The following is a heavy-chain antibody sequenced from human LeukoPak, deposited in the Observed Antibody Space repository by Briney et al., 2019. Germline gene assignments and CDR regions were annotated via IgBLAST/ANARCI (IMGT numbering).Heavy chain of an antibody. J-gene: IGHJ4*02. CDR2: INPNSGGT. V-gene: IGHV1-2*02. Sequence: ASVKVSCKASGYTFTGYYMHWVRQAPGQGLEWMGWINPNSGGTNYAQKFQSRVTMTRDTSISTAYMELSRLRSDDTAVYYCARDYDILTGTDYWGQGTLVTVSS. CDR1: GYTFTGYY. D-gene: IGHD3-9*01. CDR3: ARDYDILTGTDY.